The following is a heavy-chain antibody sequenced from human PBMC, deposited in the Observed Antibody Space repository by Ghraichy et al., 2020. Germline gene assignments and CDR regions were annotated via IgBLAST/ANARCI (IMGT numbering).Heavy chain of an antibody. CDR1: GYTFTSYY. V-gene: IGHV1-46*01. D-gene: IGHD3-22*01. Sequence: ASVKVSCKASGYTFTSYYMHWVRQAPGQGLEWMGIINPSGGSTSYAQKFQGRVTMTRDTSTSTVYMELSSLRSEDTAVYYCARAPHYYDSSGYPLYFDYWGQGTLVTVSS. J-gene: IGHJ4*02. CDR3: ARAPHYYDSSGYPLYFDY. CDR2: INPSGGST.